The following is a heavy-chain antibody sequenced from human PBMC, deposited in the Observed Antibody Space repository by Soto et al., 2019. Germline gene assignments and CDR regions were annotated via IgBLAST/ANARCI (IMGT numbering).Heavy chain of an antibody. D-gene: IGHD2-15*01. CDR3: GAFCSAGGCPPGPWN. Sequence: QGVQSGAEVRKPGASVKVSCKASAYSFTTYYIHWFRQAPGQGLEWMAIINPNGGSTNSAQKFQGRVTVTRDMSASTVYMELSSLRSDDTAVYYCGAFCSAGGCPPGPWNWGRGTMVTVSS. CDR2: INPNGGST. V-gene: IGHV1-46*01. CDR1: AYSFTTYY. J-gene: IGHJ3*01.